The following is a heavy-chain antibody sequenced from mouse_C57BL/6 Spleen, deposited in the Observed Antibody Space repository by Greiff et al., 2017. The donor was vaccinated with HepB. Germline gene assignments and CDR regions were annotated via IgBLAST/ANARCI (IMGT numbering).Heavy chain of an antibody. CDR1: GFTFSDYG. Sequence: EVKLQESGGGLVKPGGSLKLSCAASGFTFSDYGMHWVRQAPEKGLEWVAYISSGSSTIYYADTVKGRFTISRDNAKNTLFLQITSLRSEDTAMYYCARSVMHPYYAMDYWGQGTSVTVSS. V-gene: IGHV5-17*01. CDR3: ARSVMHPYYAMDY. CDR2: ISSGSSTI. D-gene: IGHD6-5*01. J-gene: IGHJ4*01.